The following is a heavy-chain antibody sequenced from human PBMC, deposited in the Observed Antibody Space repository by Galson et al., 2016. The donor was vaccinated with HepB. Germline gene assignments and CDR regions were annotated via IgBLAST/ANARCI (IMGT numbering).Heavy chain of an antibody. CDR2: ISGSGGSS. CDR3: AKDRSGRFYFPSGDFDY. CDR1: PINLNTYA. D-gene: IGHD2/OR15-2a*01. Sequence: SLRLSCAASPINLNTYAMSWVRQAPGKGLGWVSGISGSGGSSFYAVSVKGRFTISRDNSKNAVFLQMNSLRAEDTAVYYCAKDRSGRFYFPSGDFDYWGQGALVTVSS. J-gene: IGHJ4*02. V-gene: IGHV3-23*01.